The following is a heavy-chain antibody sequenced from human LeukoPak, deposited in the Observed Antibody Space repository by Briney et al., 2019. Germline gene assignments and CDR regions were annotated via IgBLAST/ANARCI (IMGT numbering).Heavy chain of an antibody. V-gene: IGHV3-23*01. CDR2: ISGSGGST. CDR3: AKGIAAAGPYYGMDV. CDR1: GFTFSSYA. J-gene: IGHJ6*04. Sequence: GGSLRLSCAASGFTFSSYAMSWVRQAPGKGLEWVSAISGSGGSTYYADSVKGRFTISRDNSKNTLYLQMNSLRAEDTAVYYCAKGIAAAGPYYGMDVWGKGTTVTVPS. D-gene: IGHD6-13*01.